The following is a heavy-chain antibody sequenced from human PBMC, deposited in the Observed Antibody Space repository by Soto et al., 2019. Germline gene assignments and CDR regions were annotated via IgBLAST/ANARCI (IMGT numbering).Heavy chain of an antibody. CDR2: IIPIFGTA. V-gene: IGHV1-69*13. CDR3: ARGLDLPNPFDY. Sequence: ASVKVSCKASGGTFSSYAISWVRQAPGQGLEWMGRIIPIFGTANYAQKFQGRVTITADESTSTAYMELSSLRSEDTAVYYCARGLDLPNPFDYWGQGTLVTVSS. CDR1: GGTFSSYA. J-gene: IGHJ4*02.